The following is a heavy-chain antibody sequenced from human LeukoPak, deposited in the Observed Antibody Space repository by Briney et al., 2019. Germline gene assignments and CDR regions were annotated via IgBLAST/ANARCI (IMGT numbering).Heavy chain of an antibody. CDR2: ISWNSGSI. V-gene: IGHV3-9*01. J-gene: IGHJ4*02. D-gene: IGHD3-3*01. CDR3: AGRSGDYFDF. CDR1: GFTFDDYA. Sequence: GGSLRLSCAASGFTFDDYAMHWVRQAPVKGLEWVSGISWNSGSIGYADSVKGRFTISRDNSKNTLYLQMNSLRAEDTAVYYCAGRSGDYFDFWGQGTLVTVSS.